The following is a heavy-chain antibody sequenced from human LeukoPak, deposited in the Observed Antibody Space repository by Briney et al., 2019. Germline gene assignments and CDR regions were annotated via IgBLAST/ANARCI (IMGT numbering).Heavy chain of an antibody. CDR1: GGSITSYY. Sequence: SETLSLTCTVSGGSITSYYWSWIRQPPGMGLEWIGYIYYSGNTKYNPSLKSRVTISVDTSKNQFSLKLNSVTAADTAVYYCARSYDSRGYYYYGMDVWGQGTTVTVSS. CDR2: IYYSGNT. D-gene: IGHD3-22*01. CDR3: ARSYDSRGYYYYGMDV. J-gene: IGHJ6*02. V-gene: IGHV4-59*01.